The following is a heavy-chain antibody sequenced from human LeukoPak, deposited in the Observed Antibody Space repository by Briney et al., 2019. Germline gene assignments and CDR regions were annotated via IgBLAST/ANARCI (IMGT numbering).Heavy chain of an antibody. Sequence: SETLSLTCAVYGGSFSGYYWSWIGQPPGKGLEWIGEINHSGSTNYNPSLKSRVTISVATSKNQFSLKLSSVTAADTAVYYCARGATWLRLGNWFDPWGQGTLVTVSS. J-gene: IGHJ5*02. CDR1: GGSFSGYY. CDR2: INHSGST. D-gene: IGHD5-12*01. V-gene: IGHV4-34*01. CDR3: ARGATWLRLGNWFDP.